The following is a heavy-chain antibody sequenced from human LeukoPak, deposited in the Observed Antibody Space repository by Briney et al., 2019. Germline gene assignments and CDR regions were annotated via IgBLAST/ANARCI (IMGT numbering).Heavy chain of an antibody. V-gene: IGHV4-59*01. CDR3: ARNDYYGSGRFDY. J-gene: IGHJ4*02. CDR1: GGSISSYY. Sequence: SETLSLTCTVSGGSISSYYWSWIRQPPGKGLEWIGYIYYSGSTNYNPSLKSRVTISIDTSKNQFSLKLSSVTAADTAVYYCARNDYYGSGRFDYWGQGTLVTVSS. D-gene: IGHD3-10*01. CDR2: IYYSGST.